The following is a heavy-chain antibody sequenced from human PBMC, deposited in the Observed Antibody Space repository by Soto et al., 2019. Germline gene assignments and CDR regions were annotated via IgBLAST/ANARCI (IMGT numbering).Heavy chain of an antibody. CDR1: GGTFSSYT. D-gene: IGHD2-2*01. Sequence: QVQLVQSGAEVKKPGSSVKVSCKASGGTFSSYTISWVRQAPGQGLEWMGRIIPILGIANYAQKCQGRLTITADKSTSTAYMELRSLRAEDTAVYYCARDGAGAIVVVPAAIRTSYYYYYTDVWGKGTTVTVSS. CDR3: ARDGAGAIVVVPAAIRTSYYYYYTDV. V-gene: IGHV1-69*08. CDR2: IIPILGIA. J-gene: IGHJ6*03.